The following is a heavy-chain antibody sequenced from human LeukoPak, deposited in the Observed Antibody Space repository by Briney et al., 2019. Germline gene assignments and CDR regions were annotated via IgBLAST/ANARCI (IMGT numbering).Heavy chain of an antibody. CDR2: ISWDGGST. V-gene: IGHV3-43D*03. Sequence: GGSLRLSCAASGFTFDDYAMHWVRQAPGKGLEWVSLISWDGGSTYYADSVKGRFTISRDNSKNSLYLQMNSLRAEDTALYYCAKDTLDYGDYHRSENYYYGMDVWGQGTTVTVSS. CDR3: AKDTLDYGDYHRSENYYYGMDV. CDR1: GFTFDDYA. D-gene: IGHD4-17*01. J-gene: IGHJ6*02.